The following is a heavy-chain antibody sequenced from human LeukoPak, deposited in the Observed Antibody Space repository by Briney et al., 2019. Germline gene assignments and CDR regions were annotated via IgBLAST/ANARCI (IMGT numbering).Heavy chain of an antibody. Sequence: GASVKVSCKASGYTFTNYDINWVRQATGQGLEWMGGIIPIFGTANYAQKFQGRVTITADESTSTAYMELSSLRSEDTAVYYCARGSGWWGAFDIWGQGTMVTVSS. V-gene: IGHV1-69*13. D-gene: IGHD2-8*02. CDR2: IIPIFGTA. CDR3: ARGSGWWGAFDI. CDR1: GYTFTNYD. J-gene: IGHJ3*02.